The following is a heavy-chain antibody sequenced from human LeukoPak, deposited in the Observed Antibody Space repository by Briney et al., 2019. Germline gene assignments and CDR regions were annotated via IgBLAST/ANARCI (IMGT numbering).Heavy chain of an antibody. Sequence: GGSLRLSCAASGFTFSSYEMNWVRQAPGKGLEWVSYISSSGSTIYYADSVKGRFTISRDNAKNSLFLQMNSLRAEDTAVYYCARDLPIFGVVFDAFDIWGQGTMVTVSS. J-gene: IGHJ3*02. V-gene: IGHV3-48*03. CDR3: ARDLPIFGVVFDAFDI. CDR2: ISSSGSTI. CDR1: GFTFSSYE. D-gene: IGHD3-3*01.